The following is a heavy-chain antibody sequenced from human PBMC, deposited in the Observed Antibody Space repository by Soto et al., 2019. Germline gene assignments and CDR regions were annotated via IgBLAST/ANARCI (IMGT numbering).Heavy chain of an antibody. CDR3: AYSRYSSSSVGWFDP. V-gene: IGHV2-5*02. CDR2: IYWDDDK. CDR1: GFSLSTSGVG. J-gene: IGHJ5*02. Sequence: QITLKESGPTLVIPTQTLTLTCTVSGFSLSTSGVGVGWIRQPPGKALEWLALIYWDDDKRYSPSLRSRLTIPKDTSKKQMVLTMTNMDPVDTATYYCAYSRYSSSSVGWFDPWGQGTLVTVSS. D-gene: IGHD6-6*01.